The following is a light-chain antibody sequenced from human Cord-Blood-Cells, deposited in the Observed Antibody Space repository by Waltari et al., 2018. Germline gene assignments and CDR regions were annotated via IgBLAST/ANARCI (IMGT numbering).Light chain of an antibody. CDR3: SSYTSSSHVV. Sequence: QSALTQPASVPGSPGQPITIPCTGTSSDVGGYNYVSWYQQHPGKAPKLMIYEVSNRPSGVSNRFSGSKSGNTASLTISGLQAEDEADYYCSSYTSSSHVVFGGGTKLTVL. CDR1: SSDVGGYNY. CDR2: EVS. V-gene: IGLV2-14*01. J-gene: IGLJ2*01.